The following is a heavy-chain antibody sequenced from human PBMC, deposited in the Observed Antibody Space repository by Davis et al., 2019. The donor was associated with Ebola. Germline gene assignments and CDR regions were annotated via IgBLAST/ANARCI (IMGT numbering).Heavy chain of an antibody. CDR2: IFSNDEK. V-gene: IGHV2-26*01. D-gene: IGHD3-3*01. J-gene: IGHJ6*02. Sequence: SGPTLVKPTATLTLTCTVSGFSLSNARMGMSWIRQPPGKALEWLAHIFSNDEKSYSTSLKSRLTISKDTSKSQVVLTMTNMDPVDTATYYCARTVPAGYDFWSGYRKYYYYGMDVWGQGTTVTVSS. CDR1: GFSLSNARMG. CDR3: ARTVPAGYDFWSGYRKYYYYGMDV.